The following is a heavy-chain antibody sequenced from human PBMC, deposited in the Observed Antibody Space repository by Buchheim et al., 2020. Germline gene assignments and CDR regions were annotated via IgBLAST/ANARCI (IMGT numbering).Heavy chain of an antibody. J-gene: IGHJ4*02. CDR2: ITHTGFT. CDR1: GGSFSGHY. Sequence: QVQLQQWGAGLLKPSETLSLTCAVNGGSFSGHYWNWIRQLPGKGLEWIGEITHTGFTNYTPSLKSRVTMSVDTSKNQFSLRLNSVTAADTAVYYCVRASDFWSGYYRDSPYYYFDHWGRGT. CDR3: VRASDFWSGYYRDSPYYYFDH. D-gene: IGHD3-3*01. V-gene: IGHV4-34*01.